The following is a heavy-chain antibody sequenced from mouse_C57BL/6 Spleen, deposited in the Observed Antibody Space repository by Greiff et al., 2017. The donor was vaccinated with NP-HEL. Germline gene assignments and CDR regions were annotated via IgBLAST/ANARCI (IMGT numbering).Heavy chain of an antibody. V-gene: IGHV1-82*01. CDR2: IYPGDGDT. D-gene: IGHD2-5*01. CDR3: APYSKDAMDY. CDR1: GYAFSSSW. Sequence: QVQLKQSGPELVKPGASVKISCKASGYAFSSSWMNWVKQRPGKGLEWIGRIYPGDGDTNYNGKFKGKATLTADKSSSTAYMQLSSLTSEDSAVYFCAPYSKDAMDYWGQGTSVTVSS. J-gene: IGHJ4*01.